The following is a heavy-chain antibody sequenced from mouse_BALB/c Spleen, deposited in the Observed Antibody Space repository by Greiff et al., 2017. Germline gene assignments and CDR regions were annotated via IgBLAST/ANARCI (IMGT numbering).Heavy chain of an antibody. V-gene: IGHV1-14*01. Sequence: EVQLQQSGPELVKPGASVKMSCKASGYTFTSYVMHWVKQKPGQGLEWIGYINPYNDGTKYNEKFKGKATLTSDKSSSTAYMELSSLTSEDSAVYYCARDGNLWYFDVWGAGTTVTVSS. D-gene: IGHD2-1*01. CDR1: GYTFTSYV. CDR2: INPYNDGT. CDR3: ARDGNLWYFDV. J-gene: IGHJ1*01.